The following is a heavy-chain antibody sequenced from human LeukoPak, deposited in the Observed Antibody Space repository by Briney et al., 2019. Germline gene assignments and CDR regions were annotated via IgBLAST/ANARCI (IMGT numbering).Heavy chain of an antibody. V-gene: IGHV4-34*01. D-gene: IGHD3-3*01. CDR2: INHSGST. Sequence: PSETLSLTXAVYGGSFSGYYWSWIRQPPGKGPEWIGEINHSGSTNYNPSLKSRVSISVDTSKNQFSLKLSSVTAADTAVYYCARGHNFDFWSGTFKFDYWGQGTLVTVSS. CDR3: ARGHNFDFWSGTFKFDY. J-gene: IGHJ4*02. CDR1: GGSFSGYY.